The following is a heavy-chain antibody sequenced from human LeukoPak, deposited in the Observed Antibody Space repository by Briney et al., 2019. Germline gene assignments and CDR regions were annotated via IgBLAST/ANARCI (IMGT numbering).Heavy chain of an antibody. CDR3: ARIGITMVRGVMNWFDP. J-gene: IGHJ5*02. D-gene: IGHD3-10*01. Sequence: GASVKVSCKASGYTFTSYAMHWVRQAPGQRLEWMGWINAGNGNTKYSQKFQGRVTITRDTSASTAYMELSSLRSEDTAVYYCARIGITMVRGVMNWFDPWGQGTLVTASS. V-gene: IGHV1-3*01. CDR1: GYTFTSYA. CDR2: INAGNGNT.